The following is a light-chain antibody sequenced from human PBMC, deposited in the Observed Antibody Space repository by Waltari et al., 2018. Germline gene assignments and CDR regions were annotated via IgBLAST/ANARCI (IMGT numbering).Light chain of an antibody. CDR1: SSDIDNYNY. J-gene: IGLJ2*01. CDR2: EVS. Sequence: QSALTQPASVSGSPGQSITISCTGTSSDIDNYNYVSWYQQHPDKAPKLMIYEVSNRPAGVFNRFSGSKAGNTASLTISGLQAADEADYYCSSYTSSSTYVGFGGGTKLTVL. CDR3: SSYTSSSTYVG. V-gene: IGLV2-14*01.